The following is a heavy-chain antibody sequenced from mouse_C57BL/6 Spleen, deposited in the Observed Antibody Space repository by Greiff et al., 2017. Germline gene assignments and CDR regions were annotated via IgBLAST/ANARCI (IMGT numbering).Heavy chain of an antibody. D-gene: IGHD2-1*01. CDR2: LNPSSGYT. CDR3: ARSYGNYNWYFDV. J-gene: IGHJ1*03. V-gene: IGHV1-7*01. CDR1: GYTFTSYW. Sequence: VQLQQSGAELAKPGASVKLSCKASGYTFTSYWMHWVKQRPGQGLEWIGYLNPSSGYTKYNQKFKDKATLTADKSSSTAYMQLSSLTYEDSAVYYCARSYGNYNWYFDVWGTGTTVTVSS.